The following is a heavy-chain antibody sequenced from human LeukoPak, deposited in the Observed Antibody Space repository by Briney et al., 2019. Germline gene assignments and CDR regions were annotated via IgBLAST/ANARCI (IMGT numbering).Heavy chain of an antibody. Sequence: SETLSLTCTVSGGSISSSSYYWGWIRQPPGKGLEWIGSIYYSGSTYYNPSLKSRVTISVDTSKNQFSLKLSSVTAADTAVYYCARVGYNWNHSKYLTRPKSGPSLDYWGQGTLVTVSS. CDR3: ARVGYNWNHSKYLTRPKSGPSLDY. V-gene: IGHV4-39*01. CDR1: GGSISSSSYY. D-gene: IGHD1-20*01. CDR2: IYYSGST. J-gene: IGHJ4*02.